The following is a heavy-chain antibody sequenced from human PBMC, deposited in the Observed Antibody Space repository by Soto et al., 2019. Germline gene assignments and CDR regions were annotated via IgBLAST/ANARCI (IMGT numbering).Heavy chain of an antibody. D-gene: IGHD2-21*01. CDR1: GGSLSTNP. V-gene: IGHV1-69*06. Sequence: QVQLVQAGTEVKKPGSSVKVSCKASGGSLSTNPISWVRQAPGQGLEWMGGTGSGTGPGNHAQKFQGRLTVTADKSTSTVYMELTNISSEDTAVYYCVTPDICGFYRFFDSWGQGNLVTVSS. CDR3: VTPDICGFYRFFDS. CDR2: TGSGTGPG. J-gene: IGHJ4*02.